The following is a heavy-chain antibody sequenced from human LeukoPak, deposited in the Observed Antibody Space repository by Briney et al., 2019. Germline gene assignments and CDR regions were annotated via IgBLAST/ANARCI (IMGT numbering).Heavy chain of an antibody. Sequence: PSETLSLTCAVYGGSFSGYYWSWIRQPPGKGLEWIGEINHSGSTNYNPSLKSRVTISVDTSKNQFSLKLSSVTAADTAVYYCARHYYDSSGYYRRTDAFDIWGQGTMVTVSS. J-gene: IGHJ3*02. CDR2: INHSGST. CDR3: ARHYYDSSGYYRRTDAFDI. D-gene: IGHD3-22*01. V-gene: IGHV4-34*01. CDR1: GGSFSGYY.